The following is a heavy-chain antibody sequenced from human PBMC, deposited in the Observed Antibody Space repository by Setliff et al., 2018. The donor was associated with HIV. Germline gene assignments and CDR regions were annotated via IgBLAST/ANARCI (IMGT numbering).Heavy chain of an antibody. CDR2: IIPILDIA. D-gene: IGHD3-16*02. CDR3: ARESLNLGGLSSNPDASDI. V-gene: IGHV1-69*10. Sequence: SVKVSCKPSGYTFTTYGLSWVRQAPGQGLEWMGGIIPILDIANYAQKFQGRVTITADKSTNTAYMELSSLRSEDTAVYYCARESLNLGGLSSNPDASDIWGQGTMVTVSS. J-gene: IGHJ3*02. CDR1: GYTFTTYG.